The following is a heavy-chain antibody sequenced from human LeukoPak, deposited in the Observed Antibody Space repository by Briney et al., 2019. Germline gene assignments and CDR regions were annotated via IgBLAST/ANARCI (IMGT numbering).Heavy chain of an antibody. D-gene: IGHD6-13*01. V-gene: IGHV1-18*01. CDR1: GYTFTTYG. CDR3: AREMPAAAGSDAFDI. J-gene: IGHJ3*02. CDR2: ISPYNDNT. Sequence: ASVKVSCKASGYTFTTYGIVWLRQAPGEGIQWMGWISPYNDNTKYAQKLLGRVTMTADTSTSTAYMDLRSLRSDDTAVYYCAREMPAAAGSDAFDIWGQGTMVTVSS.